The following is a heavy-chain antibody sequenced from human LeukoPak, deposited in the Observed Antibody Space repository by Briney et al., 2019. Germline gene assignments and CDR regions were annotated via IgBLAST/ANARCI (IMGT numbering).Heavy chain of an antibody. CDR2: IRSKAYGGTT. D-gene: IGHD2-2*01. J-gene: IGHJ4*02. Sequence: GGSLRLSCTASGFTFGDYAMSWVRQAPGKGLEWVGCIRSKAYGGTTEYSASVKGRFTSSRDESKSIADLKMNSLKTEDTAVYYCTRVTPLGYQPLFFDYWGQGTLVTVSS. CDR3: TRVTPLGYQPLFFDY. V-gene: IGHV3-49*04. CDR1: GFTFGDYA.